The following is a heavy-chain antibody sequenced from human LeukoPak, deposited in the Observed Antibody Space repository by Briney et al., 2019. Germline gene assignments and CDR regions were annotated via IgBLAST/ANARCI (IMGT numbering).Heavy chain of an antibody. Sequence: GGSLRLSCAASGFTFNYYNMDWVRQAPGKALEWVSSITSSGAYIFYADSVRGRFTISRDNAKNSLYLQMNSLRAEDTAVYYCARDSSSWFYYYYYYYMDVWGKGTTVTVSS. CDR1: GFTFNYYN. D-gene: IGHD6-13*01. J-gene: IGHJ6*03. V-gene: IGHV3-21*01. CDR2: ITSSGAYI. CDR3: ARDSSSWFYYYYYYYMDV.